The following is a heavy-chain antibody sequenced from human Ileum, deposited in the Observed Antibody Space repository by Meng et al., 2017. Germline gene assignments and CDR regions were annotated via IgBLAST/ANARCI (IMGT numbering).Heavy chain of an antibody. Sequence: LRLSCTVPGGSINNYYWSWVRQPAGKGLEWIVRIFSSGSTNYNPSLKSRVTMSVDTSKSQFSLKLSSVTAADTAVYYCARAEFCSGDSCYSNYLDCWGQGTLVTVSS. CDR2: IFSSGST. CDR1: GGSINNYY. J-gene: IGHJ4*02. V-gene: IGHV4-4*07. D-gene: IGHD2-15*01. CDR3: ARAEFCSGDSCYSNYLDC.